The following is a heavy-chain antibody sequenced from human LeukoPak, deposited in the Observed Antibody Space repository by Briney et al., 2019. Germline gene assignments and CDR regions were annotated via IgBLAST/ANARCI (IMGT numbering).Heavy chain of an antibody. Sequence: PGGSLRLSCAASGFTFSSYAMSWVRQAPGKGLEWVSAISGSGGSTYYADSVKGRFTISRDNSKNTLYLQMNSLRAEDTAVYYCAKPPTTVTSPRRYYYGMDVWGQGTTVTVSS. CDR2: ISGSGGST. V-gene: IGHV3-23*01. J-gene: IGHJ6*02. CDR3: AKPPTTVTSPRRYYYGMDV. D-gene: IGHD4-17*01. CDR1: GFTFSSYA.